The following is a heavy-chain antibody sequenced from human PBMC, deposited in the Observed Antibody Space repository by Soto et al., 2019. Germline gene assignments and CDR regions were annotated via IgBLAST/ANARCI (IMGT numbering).Heavy chain of an antibody. J-gene: IGHJ5*02. CDR2: MNSKSGLT. V-gene: IGHV1-8*02. Sequence: ASVKVSCKASGYTFTSYYMHWVRQATAQGLEWMGWMNSKSGLTAYAQKFQGRVSMTRNTSISTAYMELSNLTSDDADVYYCARGASTSWKQRLWFDPWGQGSPVTVSS. D-gene: IGHD6-13*01. CDR3: ARGASTSWKQRLWFDP. CDR1: GYTFTSYY.